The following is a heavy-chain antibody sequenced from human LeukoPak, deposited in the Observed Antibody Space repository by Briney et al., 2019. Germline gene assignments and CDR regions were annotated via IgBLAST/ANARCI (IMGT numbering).Heavy chain of an antibody. V-gene: IGHV3-21*01. J-gene: IGHJ2*01. Sequence: GGSLTLSCAASGFTFSSYSMNWVRQAPGKGLEWVSYISSSSSYIYYADSVKGRFTISRDNPKNSLYLQMNSLRAEDTAVYYCARDMDYYDSSEYFDLWGRGTLVTVSS. CDR1: GFTFSSYS. D-gene: IGHD3-22*01. CDR2: ISSSSSYI. CDR3: ARDMDYYDSSEYFDL.